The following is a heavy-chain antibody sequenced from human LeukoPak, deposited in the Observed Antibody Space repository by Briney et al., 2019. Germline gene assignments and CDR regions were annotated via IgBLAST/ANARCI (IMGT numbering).Heavy chain of an antibody. CDR2: IYTSGST. D-gene: IGHD3-22*01. V-gene: IGHV4-61*02. CDR3: ARLGDSSGYYTPKDY. J-gene: IGHJ4*02. CDR1: GGSISSGSYY. Sequence: SQTLSLTCTVSGGSISSGSYYWSWIRQPAGKGLEWIGRIYTSGSTNYNPSLKSRVTISVDTSKNQFSLKLSSVTAADTAVYYCARLGDSSGYYTPKDYWGQGTLVTVSS.